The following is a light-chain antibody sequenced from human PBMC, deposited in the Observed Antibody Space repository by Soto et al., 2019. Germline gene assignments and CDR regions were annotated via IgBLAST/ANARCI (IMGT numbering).Light chain of an antibody. CDR2: SND. CDR1: SSNIASNT. J-gene: IGLJ1*01. V-gene: IGLV1-44*01. CDR3: ASWDDSLNGHV. Sequence: QSALTQPPSASGTPGQRVTVSCSGSSSNIASNTVNWYQQLPGTAPKVLIYSNDQRPSGVPDRFSASKSGTSASLAISGLQSEDEADYYCASWDDSLNGHVFGTGTKVTV.